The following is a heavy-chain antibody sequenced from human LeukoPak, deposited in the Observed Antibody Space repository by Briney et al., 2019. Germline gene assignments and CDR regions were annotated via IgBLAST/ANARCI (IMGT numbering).Heavy chain of an antibody. V-gene: IGHV4-34*01. Sequence: PSETLSLTCAVYGGSFSGYYWSWIRQPPGKELEWIGEINHSGSTNYNPSLKSRVTISVDTSKNQFSLKLSSVTAADTAVYYCARKPEYSNRYYYYYMDVWGKGTTVTVSS. CDR2: INHSGST. J-gene: IGHJ6*03. D-gene: IGHD4-11*01. CDR1: GGSFSGYY. CDR3: ARKPEYSNRYYYYYMDV.